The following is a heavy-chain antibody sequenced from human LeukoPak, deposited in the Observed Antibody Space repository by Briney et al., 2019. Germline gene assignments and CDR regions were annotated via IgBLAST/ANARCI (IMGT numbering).Heavy chain of an antibody. CDR3: AKDFCGGDCYETFDY. D-gene: IGHD2-21*02. CDR1: GFTFSSYA. J-gene: IGHJ4*02. CDR2: ISGSGGST. V-gene: IGHV3-23*01. Sequence: GGSLRLSCAASGFTFSSYAMSWVRQAPGKGLEWVSAISGSGGSTYYADSVKGRFTISRDNSKNTLYLQMNSLRAEDTAVYYCAKDFCGGDCYETFDYWGQGTLVTVSS.